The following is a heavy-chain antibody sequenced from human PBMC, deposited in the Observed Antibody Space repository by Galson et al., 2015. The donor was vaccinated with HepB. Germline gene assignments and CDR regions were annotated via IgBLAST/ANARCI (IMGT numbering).Heavy chain of an antibody. CDR3: TTASYYSGLGY. CDR2: IKSKTDGGTI. J-gene: IGHJ4*02. Sequence: SLRLSCAASGFTFSNVWMTWVRQAPGKGLEWVGRIKSKTDGGTIDYAAPVNGRFTISRDDSKNTVFLQMNSLKTEDTAMYYCTTASYYSGLGYWGQGTLVTVSS. D-gene: IGHD2-21*01. V-gene: IGHV3-15*01. CDR1: GFTFSNVW.